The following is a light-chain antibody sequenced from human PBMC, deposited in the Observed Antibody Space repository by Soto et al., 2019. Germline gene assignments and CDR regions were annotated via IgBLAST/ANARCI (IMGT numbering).Light chain of an antibody. J-gene: IGLJ3*02. CDR3: AAWDDSLNGVV. CDR1: NSNIGSHA. V-gene: IGLV1-44*01. CDR2: RSN. Sequence: QSALTQPPSASGTPGQGVNISCSGSNSNIGSHAVNWYQQLPGMAPRLLIYRSNQRPSGVPDRISGSRSGTSASLAISGLRSDDEADYYCAAWDDSLNGVVFGGGTKLTVL.